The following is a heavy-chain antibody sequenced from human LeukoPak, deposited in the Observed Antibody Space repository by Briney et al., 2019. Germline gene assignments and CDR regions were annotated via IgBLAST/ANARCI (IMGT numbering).Heavy chain of an antibody. Sequence: ETLSLTCTVSGGSISSGGYYWSWVRQAPGKGLEWVSAISGSGGSTYYADSVKGRFTISRDNSKNTLYLQMNSLRAEDTALYYCAPQGRRDLLIPADFWGQGTLVTVSS. CDR2: ISGSGGST. D-gene: IGHD1-26*01. V-gene: IGHV3-23*01. CDR1: GGSISSGGYY. CDR3: APQGRRDLLIPADF. J-gene: IGHJ4*02.